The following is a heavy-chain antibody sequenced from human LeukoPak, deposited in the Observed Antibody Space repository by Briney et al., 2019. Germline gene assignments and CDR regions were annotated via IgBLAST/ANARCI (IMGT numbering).Heavy chain of an antibody. D-gene: IGHD6-19*01. CDR1: GGSISSYY. CDR3: ARVRYSSAWGWFDP. V-gene: IGHV4-59*01. CDR2: IYYSGST. J-gene: IGHJ5*02. Sequence: KASETLSLTCTISGGSISSYYWSWIRQPPGKGLEWIGYIYYSGSTSYNPSLKSRVTILVDTSKNQFSLKLRSVTAADTAVYYCARVRYSSAWGWFDPWGQGTLVTVSS.